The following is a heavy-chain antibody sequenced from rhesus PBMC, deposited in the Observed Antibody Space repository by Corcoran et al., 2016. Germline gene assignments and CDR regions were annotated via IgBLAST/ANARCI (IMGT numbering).Heavy chain of an antibody. D-gene: IGHD4-29*01. CDR3: ARDEGSSPLYYFDY. J-gene: IGHJ4*01. CDR2: ISYTGGST. V-gene: IGHV3S18*01. Sequence: EVQLVESGGGLAKPGGSLRLSCAASGFSFSDYYIYLFPTAPGKGMEWVSGISYTGGSTYYADSVKGRFTISRENAKNTLYLQMDSLRAEDTAVYYCARDEGSSPLYYFDYWGQGVLVTVSS. CDR1: GFSFSDYY.